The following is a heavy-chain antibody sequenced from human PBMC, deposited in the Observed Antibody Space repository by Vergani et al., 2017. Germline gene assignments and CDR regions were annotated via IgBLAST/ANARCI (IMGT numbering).Heavy chain of an antibody. Sequence: QVQLVESGGGLVKPGGSLRLSCAASGFTLSDHYMSWVRQAPGKGLEWISYMSSGDSIYYADSVKGRFTVSRDNTKNTLYLRMNSLRAEDTAVYYCARETDTGSSVSYNYYAMDVWGQGTTVSVSS. D-gene: IGHD3-9*01. V-gene: IGHV3-11*04. J-gene: IGHJ6*02. CDR3: ARETDTGSSVSYNYYAMDV. CDR1: GFTLSDHY. CDR2: MSSGDSI.